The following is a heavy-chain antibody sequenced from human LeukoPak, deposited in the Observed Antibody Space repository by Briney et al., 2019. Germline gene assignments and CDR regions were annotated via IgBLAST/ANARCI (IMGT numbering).Heavy chain of an antibody. CDR2: ISAYNGNT. CDR3: ARGGDILTGLPRGWFDP. D-gene: IGHD3-9*01. V-gene: IGHV1-18*01. CDR1: GYTFTSYD. Sequence: GASVKVSCKASGYTFTSYDINWVRQAPGQGLEWMGWISAYNGNTNYAQKLQGRVTMTTDTSTSTAYMELRSLRSDDTAVYYCARGGDILTGLPRGWFDPWGQGTLVTVSS. J-gene: IGHJ5*02.